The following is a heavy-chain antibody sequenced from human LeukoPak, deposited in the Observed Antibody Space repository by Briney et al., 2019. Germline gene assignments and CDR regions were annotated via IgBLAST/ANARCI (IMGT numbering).Heavy chain of an antibody. CDR1: GFTFSSYA. J-gene: IGHJ4*02. V-gene: IGHV3-30-3*01. Sequence: GRSLRLSFAASGFTFSSYAMHWVRQAPGKGLEWVAVISYDGSNKYYADSVKGRFTISRDNSKNTLYLQMSSLRAEDTAVYYCARVGAGRYYYDSSGYYPIDYWGQGTLVTVSS. D-gene: IGHD3-22*01. CDR2: ISYDGSNK. CDR3: ARVGAGRYYYDSSGYYPIDY.